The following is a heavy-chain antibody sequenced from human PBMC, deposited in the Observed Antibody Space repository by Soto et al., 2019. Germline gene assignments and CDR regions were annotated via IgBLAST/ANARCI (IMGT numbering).Heavy chain of an antibody. CDR3: ATGYQLREAFDI. CDR1: GFTFDDYA. J-gene: IGHJ3*02. D-gene: IGHD2-2*01. V-gene: IGHV3-9*01. Sequence: LRLSCAASGFTFDDYAMHWVREAAGKGLGWVSGISCNSGSIGYADSVKGRFTISRDNAKNSLYLQMNSLRAEDTALYYCATGYQLREAFDIWGQGTMVTVSS. CDR2: ISCNSGSI.